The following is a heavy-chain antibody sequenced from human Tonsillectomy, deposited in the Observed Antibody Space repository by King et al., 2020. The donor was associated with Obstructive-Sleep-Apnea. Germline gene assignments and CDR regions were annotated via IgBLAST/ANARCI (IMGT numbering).Heavy chain of an antibody. V-gene: IGHV3-11*01. D-gene: IGHD3-22*01. CDR2: ISSVGSNI. Sequence: VQLVESGGGLVKPGGSLRLSCAASGFTFSDYYMSWIRQAPGKGLEWVSYISSVGSNIYYADSVKGRFTMSRDNAKKSLYLQMNSLRAEDTAVYYCARDLDSSGYYYVADYWGQGTLVTVSS. J-gene: IGHJ4*02. CDR3: ARDLDSSGYYYVADY. CDR1: GFTFSDYY.